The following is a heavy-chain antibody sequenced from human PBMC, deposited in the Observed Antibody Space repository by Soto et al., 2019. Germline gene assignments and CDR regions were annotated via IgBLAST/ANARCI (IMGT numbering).Heavy chain of an antibody. CDR1: GFTFSSYA. V-gene: IGHV3-23*01. Sequence: EVQLLESGGGLGQPGGSLRLSCAASGFTFSSYAMSWVRQAPGKGLEWVSGISGSGGNTYYADSAKGRFTISRDNSNNTLYVQMNSLRAEDTAVYYCAKARAEGVLAAINYWGQGTLVTVSS. CDR3: AKARAEGVLAAINY. CDR2: ISGSGGNT. D-gene: IGHD2-2*01. J-gene: IGHJ4*02.